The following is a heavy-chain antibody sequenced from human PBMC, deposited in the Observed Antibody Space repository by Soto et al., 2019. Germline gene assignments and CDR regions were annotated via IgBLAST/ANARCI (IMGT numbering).Heavy chain of an antibody. Sequence: SETLSLTCTVSGGSISSGDYYWSWIRQPPGKGLEWIGYIYYSGSTYYNPSLKSRVTISVDTSKNQFPLKLSSVTAADTAVYYCARDLGYYYDSSGYPAGPWGQGTLVTVS. CDR3: ARDLGYYYDSSGYPAGP. V-gene: IGHV4-30-4*01. D-gene: IGHD3-22*01. J-gene: IGHJ5*02. CDR1: GGSISSGDYY. CDR2: IYYSGST.